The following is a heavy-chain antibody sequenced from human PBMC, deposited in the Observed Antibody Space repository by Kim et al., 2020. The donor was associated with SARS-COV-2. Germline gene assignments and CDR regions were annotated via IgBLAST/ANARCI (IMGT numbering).Heavy chain of an antibody. J-gene: IGHJ6*02. Sequence: ASVKVSCKASGYTFSSYAMYWVRQAPGQGLEWMGWINAGNGNTKYSQKFQGRVTITRDTSARTAYMELSSLRSEDTAVYYCARARGVGGFGGGPGGPVYYCGMDVWGQGTTVTASS. CDR3: ARARGVGGFGGGPGGPVYYCGMDV. V-gene: IGHV1-3*01. CDR2: INAGNGNT. CDR1: GYTFSSYA. D-gene: IGHD3-10*01.